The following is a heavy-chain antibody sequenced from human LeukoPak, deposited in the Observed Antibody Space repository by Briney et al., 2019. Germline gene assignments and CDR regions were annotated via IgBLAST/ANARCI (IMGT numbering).Heavy chain of an antibody. D-gene: IGHD3-22*01. J-gene: IGHJ4*02. V-gene: IGHV3-23*01. CDR1: GFTFSSYA. Sequence: GGSLRLSCAASGFTFSSYAMSWVRQAPGKGLEWVSAISGSGGSTYYAGSVKGRFTISRDNSKNTLYLQMNSLRAEDTAVYYCAKGPVYYYDSSGEDFDYWGQGTLVTVSS. CDR2: ISGSGGST. CDR3: AKGPVYYYDSSGEDFDY.